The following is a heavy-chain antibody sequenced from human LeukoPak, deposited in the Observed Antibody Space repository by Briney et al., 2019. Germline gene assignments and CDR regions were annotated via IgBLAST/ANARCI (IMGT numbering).Heavy chain of an antibody. V-gene: IGHV1-46*01. J-gene: IGHJ4*02. Sequence: ASVKVSCKASGYTFTSYYMHWVRQAPGQGLEWMGIINPSGGSTSYAQKFQGRVTMTRDTSTSTVYMELSSLRSEDTAVYYCARWGRVNTYYDYVWGSYRPAFWYWGQGTLVTVSS. CDR2: INPSGGST. CDR3: ARWGRVNTYYDYVWGSYRPAFWY. CDR1: GYTFTSYY. D-gene: IGHD3-16*02.